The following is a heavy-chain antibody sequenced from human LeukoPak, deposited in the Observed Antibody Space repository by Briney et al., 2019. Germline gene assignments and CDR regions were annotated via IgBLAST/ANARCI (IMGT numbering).Heavy chain of an antibody. Sequence: ASVKVSCKASGGTFSSYAISWVRQAPGQGLEWMGGIIPIFGTANYARKFQGRVTITTDESTSTAYMELSSLRSEDTAVYYCARLLGYSSGWYRFDYWGQGTLVTVSS. V-gene: IGHV1-69*05. D-gene: IGHD6-19*01. CDR1: GGTFSSYA. CDR3: ARLLGYSSGWYRFDY. J-gene: IGHJ4*02. CDR2: IIPIFGTA.